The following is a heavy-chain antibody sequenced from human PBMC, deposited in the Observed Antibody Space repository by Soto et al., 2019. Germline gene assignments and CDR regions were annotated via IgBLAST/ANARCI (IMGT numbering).Heavy chain of an antibody. Sequence: QLQLQESGPGLVKPSETLSLTCTVSGGSISSSSYYWGWIRQPPGKGLEWIGSIYYSGSTYYNPSLKSRVTPAVDRSKYQFSLKLSSVTAADTAVYYRASHEAPSGWYFDYWGQGTLVTVSS. CDR3: ASHEAPSGWYFDY. J-gene: IGHJ4*02. CDR2: IYYSGST. V-gene: IGHV4-39*01. D-gene: IGHD6-19*01. CDR1: GGSISSSSYY.